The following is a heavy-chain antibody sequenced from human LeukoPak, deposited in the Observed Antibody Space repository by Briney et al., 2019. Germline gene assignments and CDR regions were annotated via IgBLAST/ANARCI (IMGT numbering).Heavy chain of an antibody. CDR3: ARTLAPTYYYDSSGYYFDY. CDR2: IIPIFGTA. V-gene: IGHV1-69*01. Sequence: ASVKVSCKASGGTFSSYAIRWMRQAPGQGLEWMGGIIPIFGTANYAQKFQGRVTITADESTSTAYMELSSLRSEDTAVYYCARTLAPTYYYDSSGYYFDYWGQGTLVPVSS. J-gene: IGHJ4*02. D-gene: IGHD3-22*01. CDR1: GGTFSSYA.